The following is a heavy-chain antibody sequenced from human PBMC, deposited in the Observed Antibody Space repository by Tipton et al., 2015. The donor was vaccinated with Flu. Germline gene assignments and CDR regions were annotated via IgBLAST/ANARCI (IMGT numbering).Heavy chain of an antibody. V-gene: IGHV1-18*01. J-gene: IGHJ6*02. CDR2: ISAYNGNT. CDR1: GYTFTSYG. D-gene: IGHD3-3*01. CDR3: ARDLLFPARGFLEWSGYYYYGMDV. Sequence: QVQLVQSGAEVKKPGASVKVSCKASGYTFTSYGISWVRQAPGQGLEWMGWISAYNGNTNYAQKLQGRATMTTDTSTSTAYMELRSLRSDDTAVYYCARDLLFPARGFLEWSGYYYYGMDVWGQGTTVTVSS.